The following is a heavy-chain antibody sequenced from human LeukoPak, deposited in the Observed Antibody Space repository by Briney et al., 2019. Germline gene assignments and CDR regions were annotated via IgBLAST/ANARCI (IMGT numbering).Heavy chain of an antibody. V-gene: IGHV3-23*01. J-gene: IGHJ4*02. CDR2: ISGSGGST. D-gene: IGHD3-10*01. CDR1: GFTFSSYG. Sequence: GGSLRLSCAASGFTFSSYGMSWVRQAPGKGLEWVSAISGSGGSTYYADSVKGRFTISRDNSKSTLYLQMNSLRAEDTAVYYCAKARRWFGEKAPFYYFDYWGQGTLVTVSS. CDR3: AKARRWFGEKAPFYYFDY.